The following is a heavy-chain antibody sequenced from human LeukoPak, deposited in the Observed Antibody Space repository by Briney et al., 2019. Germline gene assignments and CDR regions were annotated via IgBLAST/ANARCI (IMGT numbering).Heavy chain of an antibody. J-gene: IGHJ5*02. CDR1: GGSISSYY. CDR2: IYTSGST. V-gene: IGHV4-4*09. D-gene: IGHD1-26*01. Sequence: SETLSLTCTVSGGSISSYYWSWIRQPPGKGLEWIGYIYTSGSTNYNPSLKSRVTISVDTSKNQFSLKLSSVTAADTAVYYCARRRVGATGNWFDPWGQGTLVTVSS. CDR3: ARRRVGATGNWFDP.